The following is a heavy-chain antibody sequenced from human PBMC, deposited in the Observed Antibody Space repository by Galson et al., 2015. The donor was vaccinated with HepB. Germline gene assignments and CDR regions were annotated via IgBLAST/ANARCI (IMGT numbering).Heavy chain of an antibody. CDR1: GFTFSSYS. D-gene: IGHD6-13*01. CDR3: ARVGAAAASYGMDV. V-gene: IGHV3-21*01. Sequence: SLRLSCAASGFTFSSYSMNWVRQAPGKGLEWVSSISSSSSYIYYADSVKGRLTISRDNAKNSLYLQMNSLRAEDTAVYYCARVGAAAASYGMDVWGQGTTVTVSS. CDR2: ISSSSSYI. J-gene: IGHJ6*02.